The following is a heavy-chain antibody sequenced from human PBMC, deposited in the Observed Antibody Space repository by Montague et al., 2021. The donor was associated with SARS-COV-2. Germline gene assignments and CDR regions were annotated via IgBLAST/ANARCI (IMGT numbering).Heavy chain of an antibody. CDR3: ARDDIVLQGVTKGMDV. Sequence: SETLSLTCTVSGGSISTSNYYWGGIRQPPGMGLMWIGNMYYSGSTYYSPSLKSRVTISIDTSKNQFSLKLSSVTAADTAVYYCARDDIVLQGVTKGMDVWGQGTTVTVSS. CDR1: GGSISTSNYY. V-gene: IGHV4-39*07. CDR2: MYYSGST. D-gene: IGHD3-10*01. J-gene: IGHJ6*02.